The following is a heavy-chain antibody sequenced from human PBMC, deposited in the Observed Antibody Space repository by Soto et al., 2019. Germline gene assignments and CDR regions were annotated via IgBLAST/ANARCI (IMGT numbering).Heavy chain of an antibody. CDR2: IDPRDSYS. CDR1: GYTFSAFW. J-gene: IGHJ6*02. V-gene: IGHV5-10-1*01. CDR3: ARLSTVFCTKTTCQHYFGMDV. D-gene: IGHD3-9*01. Sequence: GESLKISCQASGYTFSAFWITWVRQMPGKGLEWMATIDPRDSYSNYSLSFQGHVTISADKSIGSAYLHWSTLEASDTAIYYCARLSTVFCTKTTCQHYFGMDVWGQGTTVTVSS.